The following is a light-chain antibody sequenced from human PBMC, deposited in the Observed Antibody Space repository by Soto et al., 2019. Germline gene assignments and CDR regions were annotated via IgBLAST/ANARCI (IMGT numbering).Light chain of an antibody. CDR2: ENN. V-gene: IGLV1-40*01. CDR3: QSYDSSLSGYV. CDR1: RSNIGAGYE. J-gene: IGLJ1*01. Sequence: QSVLTQPTSVSEAPGQRVTISCTGSRSNIGAGYEAHWYQQVPGTAPKLLIYENNNRPSGVPDRFSGSKSGTSASLAITGLQAEDEAEYYCQSYDSSLSGYVFGTGTKLTVL.